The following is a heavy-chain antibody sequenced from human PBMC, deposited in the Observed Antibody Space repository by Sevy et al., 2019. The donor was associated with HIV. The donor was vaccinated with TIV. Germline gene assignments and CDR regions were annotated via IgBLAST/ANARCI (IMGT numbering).Heavy chain of an antibody. J-gene: IGHJ4*02. Sequence: ASVKVSCKASGYTFPSYAMNWVRQAPGQGLEWMRWINTNTGNPTYAQGFTGRFVFSLDTSVSTAYLQISSLKAEDTAVYYCARDPNFVIAAETYFDYWGQGTLVTVSS. CDR1: GYTFPSYA. CDR3: ARDPNFVIAAETYFDY. CDR2: INTNTGNP. V-gene: IGHV7-4-1*02. D-gene: IGHD6-6*01.